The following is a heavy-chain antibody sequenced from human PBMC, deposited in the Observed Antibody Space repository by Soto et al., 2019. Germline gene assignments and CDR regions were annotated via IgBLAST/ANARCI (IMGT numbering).Heavy chain of an antibody. Sequence: GGSLRLSCEASGFLFSSYAMNWVRQAPGKWLEWVSSISSHGDTTYYAESVRGRFTISRDNSKNTLFLQMNSLRAGDTAVYFCARDHYDFWSGFPPTIWFHPWGQGXLVTVYS. J-gene: IGHJ5*02. V-gene: IGHV3-23*01. CDR3: ARDHYDFWSGFPPTIWFHP. CDR2: ISSHGDTT. CDR1: GFLFSSYA. D-gene: IGHD3-3*01.